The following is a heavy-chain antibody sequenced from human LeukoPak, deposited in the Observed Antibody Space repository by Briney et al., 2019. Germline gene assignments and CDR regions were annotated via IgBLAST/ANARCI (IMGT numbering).Heavy chain of an antibody. D-gene: IGHD4-17*01. J-gene: IGHJ4*02. CDR2: IYYSGST. CDR1: GGSISSSSYY. Sequence: PSETLSLTCTVSGGSISSSSYYWGWIRQPPGKGLEWIGSIYYSGSTYYNPSLKSRVTISVDTSKNQFSLKLSSVTAADTAVYYCARHLLTTATTLDYWGQGTLITVSS. V-gene: IGHV4-39*01. CDR3: ARHLLTTATTLDY.